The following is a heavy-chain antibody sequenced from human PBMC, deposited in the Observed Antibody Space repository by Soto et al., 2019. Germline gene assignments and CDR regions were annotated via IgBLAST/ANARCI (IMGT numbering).Heavy chain of an antibody. V-gene: IGHV4-34*01. Sequence: SETLSLTCAAYGGSFSGYYWSWIRQPPGKGLEWIGEINHSGSTNYNPSLKSRVTISVDTSKNQFSLKLSSVTAADTAVYYCARARAYNWNYVYYYGMDVWGQGTTVTVSS. CDR3: ARARAYNWNYVYYYGMDV. CDR1: GGSFSGYY. D-gene: IGHD1-7*01. CDR2: INHSGST. J-gene: IGHJ6*02.